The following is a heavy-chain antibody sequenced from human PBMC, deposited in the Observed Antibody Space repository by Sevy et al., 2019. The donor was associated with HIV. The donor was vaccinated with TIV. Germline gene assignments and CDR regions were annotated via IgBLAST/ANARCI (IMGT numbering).Heavy chain of an antibody. CDR2: ISWDGGST. D-gene: IGHD3-10*01. J-gene: IGHJ4*02. Sequence: GGSLRLSCAASGFTFDDYTMHWVRQAPGKGLEWVSLISWDGGSTYYADSVKGRFTISRDNSKNSLYLQMNSLRTEDTALYYCAKDMGSYYFDYWGQRTLVTVSS. CDR3: AKDMGSYYFDY. CDR1: GFTFDDYT. V-gene: IGHV3-43*01.